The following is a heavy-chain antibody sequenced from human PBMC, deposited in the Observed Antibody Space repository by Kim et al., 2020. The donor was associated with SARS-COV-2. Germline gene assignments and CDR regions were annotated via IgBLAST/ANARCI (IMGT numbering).Heavy chain of an antibody. CDR3: AKDSKGYCSGGSCHDY. J-gene: IGHJ4*01. D-gene: IGHD2-15*01. CDR1: GFTFSSYG. Sequence: GGSLRLSCAASGFTFSSYGMHWVRQAPGKGLEWVSVISYDGSNKYYADSVKGRFTISRDNSKNTLYLLMNSLRAEDTAVYYCAKDSKGYCSGGSCHDYWG. V-gene: IGHV3-30*18. CDR2: ISYDGSNK.